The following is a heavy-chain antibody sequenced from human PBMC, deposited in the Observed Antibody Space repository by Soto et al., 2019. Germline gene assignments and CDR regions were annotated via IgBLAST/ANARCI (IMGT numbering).Heavy chain of an antibody. D-gene: IGHD5-12*01. J-gene: IGHJ4*02. V-gene: IGHV1-18*01. CDR2: ISTYNGNT. CDR1: GYTFTTYG. Sequence: QLQLVQSGAEVKKPGASVKVSCEASGYTFTTYGINWVRQAPGQGLEWMGWISTYNGNTNYAQKLQGRVTMTTDTATSTAYMELRSLRSDDTAVYYCARMGGYSGYEPFDYWGQGTLVTVSS. CDR3: ARMGGYSGYEPFDY.